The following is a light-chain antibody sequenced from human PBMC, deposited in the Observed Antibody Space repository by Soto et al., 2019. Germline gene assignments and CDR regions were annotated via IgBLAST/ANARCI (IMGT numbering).Light chain of an antibody. CDR1: SSDVGGYKY. Sequence: QSALTQPASVSGSPGQSITISCTGTSSDVGGYKYVSWYQQHPGKAPKLMIYEVSNRPSGVSNRVSGSKSGNTASLSISGLQAEDEADYYCSSYTSSSTYVLFGGGTKLTVL. J-gene: IGLJ2*01. CDR3: SSYTSSSTYVL. V-gene: IGLV2-14*01. CDR2: EVS.